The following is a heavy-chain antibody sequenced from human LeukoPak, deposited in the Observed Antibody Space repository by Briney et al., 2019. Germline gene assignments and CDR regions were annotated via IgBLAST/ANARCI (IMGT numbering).Heavy chain of an antibody. Sequence: SETLSLTCAVYGGSFSGYYWSWIRQPPGKRLEWIGEINHSGSTNYNPSLKSRVTISVDTSKNQFSLKLSSVTAADTAVYYCARRGDSSLGYFDYWGQGTLVTVSS. CDR2: INHSGST. V-gene: IGHV4-34*01. J-gene: IGHJ4*02. CDR3: ARRGDSSLGYFDY. CDR1: GGSFSGYY. D-gene: IGHD3-22*01.